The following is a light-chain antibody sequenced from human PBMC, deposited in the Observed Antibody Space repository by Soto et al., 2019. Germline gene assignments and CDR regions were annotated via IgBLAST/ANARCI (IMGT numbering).Light chain of an antibody. V-gene: IGLV2-11*01. CDR2: DVS. J-gene: IGLJ3*02. Sequence: QSVLTQPRSVSGSPGQSVTISCTGTSNDVGGYNYVSWFQQHPGKVPKLMVYDVSYRPSGVPDRFSGSKSGNTASLTISGLQADDGGDYSCCSYAGTFGVFGGGTKVPVL. CDR3: CSYAGTFGV. CDR1: SNDVGGYNY.